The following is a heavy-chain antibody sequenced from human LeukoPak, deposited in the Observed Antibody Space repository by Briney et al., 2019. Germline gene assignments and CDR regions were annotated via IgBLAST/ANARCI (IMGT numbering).Heavy chain of an antibody. D-gene: IGHD7-27*01. CDR1: GGTFSSYA. V-gene: IGHV1-69*05. CDR2: IIPIFGTA. CDR3: ARDAGEWGLNYFDY. Sequence: SVKVSCKASGGTFSSYAISWVRQAPGQGLEWMGGIIPIFGTANYAQKFQGRVTITTDESTSTAYMELSSLRSEDTAVYYCARDAGEWGLNYFDYWGQGTLVTVSS. J-gene: IGHJ4*02.